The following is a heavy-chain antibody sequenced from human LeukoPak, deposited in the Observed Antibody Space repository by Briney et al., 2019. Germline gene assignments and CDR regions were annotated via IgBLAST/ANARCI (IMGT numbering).Heavy chain of an antibody. D-gene: IGHD2-15*01. CDR3: ARDDRYCSGGSCYSEYAFDI. V-gene: IGHV1-18*01. J-gene: IGHJ3*02. Sequence: GASVKVSCKASGYTFTSYDINWVRQAPGQGLEWMGWISAYNGNTNYAQKLQGRVTMTTDTSTSTAYMELRSLRSDDTAVYYCARDDRYCSGGSCYSEYAFDIWGQGTMVTVSS. CDR1: GYTFTSYD. CDR2: ISAYNGNT.